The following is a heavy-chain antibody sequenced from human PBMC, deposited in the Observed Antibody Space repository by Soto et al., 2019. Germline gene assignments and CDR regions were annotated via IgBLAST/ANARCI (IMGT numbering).Heavy chain of an antibody. CDR1: GFTFTSSA. CDR3: AAEGRKYYYDSSGYYP. D-gene: IGHD3-22*01. J-gene: IGHJ5*02. Sequence: ASVKVSCKASGFTFTSSAVQWVRQARGQRLEWIGWIVVGSGNTNYAQKFQERVTITRDMSTSTAYMELSSLRSEDTAVYYCAAEGRKYYYDSSGYYPWGQGTLVTFSS. V-gene: IGHV1-58*01. CDR2: IVVGSGNT.